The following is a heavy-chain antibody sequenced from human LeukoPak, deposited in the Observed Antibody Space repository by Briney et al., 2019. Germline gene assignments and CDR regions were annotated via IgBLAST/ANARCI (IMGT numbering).Heavy chain of an antibody. D-gene: IGHD6-13*01. J-gene: IGHJ4*02. CDR1: GFTFSSYS. CDR3: ASYSSRAKDFFD. Sequence: PGGSLRLSCTASGFTFSSYSMNWVRQAPGKGLEWVSYISSISSTIYYADSVKGRFTISRDNSKNTLYLQMNSLRAEDTAVYYCASYSSRAKDFFDWGQGTLVTVSS. V-gene: IGHV3-48*01. CDR2: ISSISSTI.